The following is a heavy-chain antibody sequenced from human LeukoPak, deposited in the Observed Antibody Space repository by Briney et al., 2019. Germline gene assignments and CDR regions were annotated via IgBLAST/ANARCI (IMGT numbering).Heavy chain of an antibody. CDR2: IYYSGST. V-gene: IGHV4-39*07. J-gene: IGHJ4*02. Sequence: SETLSLTCTVSGGSISSSSYYWGWIRQPPGKGLEWIGSIYYSGSTYYNPSLESRITISLDTSTKQFSLKLTSVTAADTAVYYCARSAVRAAFSHDSWGQGTLLTVSS. CDR1: GGSISSSSYY. CDR3: ARSAVRAAFSHDS. D-gene: IGHD2-15*01.